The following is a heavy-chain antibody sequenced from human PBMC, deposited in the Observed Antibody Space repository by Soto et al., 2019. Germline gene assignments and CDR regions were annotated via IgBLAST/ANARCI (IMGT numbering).Heavy chain of an antibody. CDR1: GVSISSGGYY. J-gene: IGHJ4*02. Sequence: ASETLSLTCTVSGVSISSGGYYWSWIRQHPGKGLEWIGYIYYSGSTYYNPSLKSRVTISVDTSKKQFSLKLSSVTAADTAVYFCARDRGYESSLGLYYWGQGTLVTVSS. CDR2: IYYSGST. V-gene: IGHV4-31*03. D-gene: IGHD3-22*01. CDR3: ARDRGYESSLGLYY.